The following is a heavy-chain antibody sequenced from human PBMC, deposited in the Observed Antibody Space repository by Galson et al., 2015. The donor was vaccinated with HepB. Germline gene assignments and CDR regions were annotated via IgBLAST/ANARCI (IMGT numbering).Heavy chain of an antibody. J-gene: IGHJ4*02. CDR2: ISADGTRT. Sequence: SLRLSCAASGFTFSDYWMHWVRQAPGKGLLWVSYISADGTRTRYADSVKGRFTISRDNAKSTVYLQMNSLRAEDTAVYYCARELAFGCGSYSHWGQGTLVTVSS. CDR1: GFTFSDYW. CDR3: ARELAFGCGSYSH. V-gene: IGHV3-74*01. D-gene: IGHD3-16*01.